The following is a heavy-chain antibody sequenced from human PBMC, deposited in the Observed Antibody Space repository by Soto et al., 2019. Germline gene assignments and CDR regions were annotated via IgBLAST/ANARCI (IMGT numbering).Heavy chain of an antibody. D-gene: IGHD2-2*01. Sequence: EVQLEQSGAEVKKPGEPLKISCKGSGYTFNNYWLVWVRQMPGKGLAWIGIIYPGKSTTRYSPSFQGQVTISADQSLGTGYLLWSSLNSSDSAMYYCARLCDPSVAFSYPALDHSCQGTLVTVSS. CDR3: ARLCDPSVAFSYPALDH. CDR1: GYTFNNYW. J-gene: IGHJ4*02. CDR2: IYPGKSTT. V-gene: IGHV5-51*01.